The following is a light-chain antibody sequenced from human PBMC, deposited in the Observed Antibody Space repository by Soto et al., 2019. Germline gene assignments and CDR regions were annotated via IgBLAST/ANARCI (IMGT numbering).Light chain of an antibody. CDR1: SSDVGSYNF. J-gene: IGLJ1*01. CDR3: CSYAGGSTYV. CDR2: EGR. Sequence: QSALTQPASVSGSPGQSITISCTGTSSDVGSYNFVSWYQQHPGTAPKLLIYEGRKRPSGVSNRFSGSKSGNTASLTISGLQAEDEADYYCCSYAGGSTYVFGTGTKVTVL. V-gene: IGLV2-23*01.